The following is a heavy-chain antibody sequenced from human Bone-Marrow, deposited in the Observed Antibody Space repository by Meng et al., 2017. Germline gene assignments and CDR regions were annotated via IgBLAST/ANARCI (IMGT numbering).Heavy chain of an antibody. CDR2: ISYDGSNK. Sequence: GGSLRLSCAASGFTFSSYAMHWVRQAPGKGLEWVAVISYDGSNKYYADSVKGRFTISRDNSKNTLYLQMNSLRAEDTAVYYCARNSLIVGATGWNYYYGMDVWGQGTTVTVSS. CDR1: GFTFSSYA. J-gene: IGHJ6*02. D-gene: IGHD1-26*01. CDR3: ARNSLIVGATGWNYYYGMDV. V-gene: IGHV3-30*04.